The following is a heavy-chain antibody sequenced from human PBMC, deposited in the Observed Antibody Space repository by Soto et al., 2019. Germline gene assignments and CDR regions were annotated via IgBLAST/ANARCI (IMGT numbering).Heavy chain of an antibody. CDR3: GRDLRDWDSGSYSYDY. Sequence: EVQLVESGGGLVQPGGSLRLSCAASGFTFSSYWMSWVRQAPGKGLEWVANIKQDGGEKNYVDSVKGRFTISRDNAKKSLYLQMNSLRAEDKAVYYCGRDLRDWDSGSYSYDYWGQGTLVTVSS. CDR2: IKQDGGEK. D-gene: IGHD1-26*01. J-gene: IGHJ4*02. V-gene: IGHV3-7*04. CDR1: GFTFSSYW.